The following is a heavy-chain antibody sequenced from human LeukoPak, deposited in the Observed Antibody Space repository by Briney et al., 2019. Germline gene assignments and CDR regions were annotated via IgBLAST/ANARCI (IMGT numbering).Heavy chain of an antibody. CDR2: ISSSSSYI. D-gene: IGHD1-26*01. Sequence: GGSLRLSCAASGFTFSTYSMNWVRQAPQEGLEWVSSISSSSSYIDYADSVKGRFTISRDNAKKSLYLQMNSLRAEDTAVYYCARAYSGSYEDYWGQGTLVTVSS. CDR3: ARAYSGSYEDY. V-gene: IGHV3-21*01. J-gene: IGHJ4*02. CDR1: GFTFSTYS.